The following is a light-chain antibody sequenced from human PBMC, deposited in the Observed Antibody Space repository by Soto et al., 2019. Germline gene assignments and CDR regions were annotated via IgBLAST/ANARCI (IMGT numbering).Light chain of an antibody. CDR3: QQSYSTPPT. CDR2: AAS. CDR1: QSVSTY. Sequence: DIQMTQSPSSLSASVGDRVTITCRASQSVSTYLHWYQQTPGKAPRLLIYAASSLQRGVPSRFSGSGSGTDFTLTISSLQVEDFVTYYCQQSYSTPPTFGQGTKVDIK. J-gene: IGKJ1*01. V-gene: IGKV1-39*01.